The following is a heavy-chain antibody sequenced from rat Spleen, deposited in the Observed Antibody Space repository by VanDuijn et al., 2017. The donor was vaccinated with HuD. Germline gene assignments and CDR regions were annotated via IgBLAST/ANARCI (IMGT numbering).Heavy chain of an antibody. CDR2: ITTGGGNT. J-gene: IGHJ2*01. V-gene: IGHV5-25*01. CDR3: TTANNYGY. CDR1: GFTFSDYN. Sequence: EVQLVESGGGLVQPGRSLRLSCAASGFTFSDYNMAWVRQAPTKGLEWVASITTGGGNTYYRDSVKGRFTISRDNAKSSLYLQMDSLRSEDTATYYCTTANNYGYWGQGVTVTVSS. D-gene: IGHD1-10*01.